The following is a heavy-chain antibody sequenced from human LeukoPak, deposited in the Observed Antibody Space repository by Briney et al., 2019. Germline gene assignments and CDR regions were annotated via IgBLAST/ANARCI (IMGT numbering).Heavy chain of an antibody. J-gene: IGHJ3*02. V-gene: IGHV4-34*01. CDR2: ISRNGDS. CDR1: GGSLSFYY. CDR3: ARALGAFDI. Sequence: KSSETLSLTCGVSGGSLSFYYWSWIRQSPGKGLEWIAEISRNGDSNYNMSLKSRVTISLDKSKNQVSLKLNSVTAADTAVYYCARALGAFDIWGQGTMVTVSS.